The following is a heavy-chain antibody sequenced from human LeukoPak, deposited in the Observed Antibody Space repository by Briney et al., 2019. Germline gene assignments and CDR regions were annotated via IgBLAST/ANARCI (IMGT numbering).Heavy chain of an antibody. V-gene: IGHV4-61*02. CDR1: GGSISSGSYY. Sequence: SETLPLTCTVSGGSISSGSYYWSWVRQPAGKGLEWIGRIYTSGSTNYNPSLKSRVTISIDTSKNQFSLKLSSVTAADTAVYYCARAHCGGDCYFFSWAFDIWGQGTMVTVSS. CDR3: ARAHCGGDCYFFSWAFDI. J-gene: IGHJ3*02. CDR2: IYTSGST. D-gene: IGHD2-21*02.